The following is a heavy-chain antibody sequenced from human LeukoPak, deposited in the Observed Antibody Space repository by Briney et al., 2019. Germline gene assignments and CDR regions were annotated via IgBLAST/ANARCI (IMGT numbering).Heavy chain of an antibody. CDR3: ARGSYYDSSFLTY. J-gene: IGHJ4*02. CDR2: INTNTGNP. Sequence: VASVKVSCKASDYTFTRYGISWVRQAPGQGLEWMGWINTNTGNPTYAQGFTGRFVFSLDTSVSTAYLQISSLKAEDTAVYYCARGSYYDSSFLTYWGQGTLVTVSS. CDR1: DYTFTRYG. D-gene: IGHD3-22*01. V-gene: IGHV7-4-1*02.